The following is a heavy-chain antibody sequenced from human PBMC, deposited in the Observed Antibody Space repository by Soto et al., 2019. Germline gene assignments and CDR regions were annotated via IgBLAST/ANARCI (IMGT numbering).Heavy chain of an antibody. CDR3: AKDIRTIFGVVTSAGMDV. J-gene: IGHJ6*02. D-gene: IGHD3-3*01. Sequence: PGGSLRLSCAASGFTFDDYTMHWVRQAPGKGLEWVSLISWDGGSTYYADSVKGRFTISRDNSKNPLYLQMNSLRTEDTALYYCAKDIRTIFGVVTSAGMDVWGQGTTVTVS. CDR1: GFTFDDYT. V-gene: IGHV3-43*01. CDR2: ISWDGGST.